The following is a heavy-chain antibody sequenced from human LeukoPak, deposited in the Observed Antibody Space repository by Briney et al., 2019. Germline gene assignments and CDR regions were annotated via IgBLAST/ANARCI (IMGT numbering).Heavy chain of an antibody. J-gene: IGHJ4*02. Sequence: SETLSLTCAVSGDSISRSNWWSWVRQPPGKGLEWIGEIYHSGSTNYNPSLKSRVTISIDNSKNQLSLRLTSVTAADTAVYYCARGEEYGSGTVHFDYWGQGTLVTVSS. CDR1: GDSISRSNW. D-gene: IGHD3-10*01. CDR2: IYHSGST. V-gene: IGHV4-4*02. CDR3: ARGEEYGSGTVHFDY.